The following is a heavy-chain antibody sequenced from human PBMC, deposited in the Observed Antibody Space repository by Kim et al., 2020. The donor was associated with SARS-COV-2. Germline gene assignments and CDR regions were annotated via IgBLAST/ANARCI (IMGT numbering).Heavy chain of an antibody. J-gene: IGHJ6*02. CDR2: FDPEDGET. CDR1: GYTLTELS. D-gene: IGHD2-2*01. V-gene: IGHV1-24*01. Sequence: ASVKVSCKVSGYTLTELSMHWVRQAPGKGLEWMGGFDPEDGETIYAQKFQGRVTMTEDTSTDTAYMELSSLRSEDTAVYYCATGTPLKDIVVVPAAMLYYYGMDFWGQGTTVTVSS. CDR3: ATGTPLKDIVVVPAAMLYYYGMDF.